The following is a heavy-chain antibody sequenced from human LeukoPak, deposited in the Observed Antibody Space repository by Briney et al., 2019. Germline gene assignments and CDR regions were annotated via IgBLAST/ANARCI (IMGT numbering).Heavy chain of an antibody. D-gene: IGHD2-8*02. CDR2: IQYDRSNQ. CDR3: ATYRQVLLPFES. Sequence: GGSLRLSCAASGFTFSSYGMHWVRQAPGKGLEWVAYIQYDRSNQQYAGSVKGRFSISRDNSKSTLSLQMNSLRAEDTAIYYCATYRQVLLPFESWGQGTLVTVSS. J-gene: IGHJ4*02. CDR1: GFTFSSYG. V-gene: IGHV3-30*02.